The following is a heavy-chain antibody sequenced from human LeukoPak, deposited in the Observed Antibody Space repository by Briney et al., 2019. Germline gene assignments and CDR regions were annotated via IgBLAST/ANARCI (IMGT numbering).Heavy chain of an antibody. J-gene: IGHJ4*02. V-gene: IGHV3-23*01. CDR2: ISGGGDWT. Sequence: GGSPRLSCAASGFTFSGYAMSWVRQAPGKGLEWVSAISGGGDWTNYAESVKGRLTISRDNSKNTLYLQMNSLRPEDTAVFYCAKAYSGWYFDYWGQGTLVTVSS. D-gene: IGHD6-19*01. CDR1: GFTFSGYA. CDR3: AKAYSGWYFDY.